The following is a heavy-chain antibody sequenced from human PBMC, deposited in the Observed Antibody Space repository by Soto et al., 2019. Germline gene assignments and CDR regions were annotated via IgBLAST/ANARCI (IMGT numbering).Heavy chain of an antibody. CDR3: ATYCGSPSCSIGGYS. J-gene: IGHJ4*02. CDR1: GFTFSSYW. D-gene: IGHD2-2*01. V-gene: IGHV3-74*01. Sequence: EVHLVESGGGLIQPGGSLRLSCAASGFTFSSYWMQWVRQAPGKGLEWVTYINNDGSSTRYADSVKGRFTISRDNAKNPLYLLMNNLSAEDPSVYYCATYCGSPSCSIGGYSWGQGTLVIVSS. CDR2: INNDGSST.